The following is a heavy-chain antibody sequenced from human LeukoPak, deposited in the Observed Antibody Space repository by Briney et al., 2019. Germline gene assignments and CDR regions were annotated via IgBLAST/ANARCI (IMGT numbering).Heavy chain of an antibody. CDR2: ISYDGSNK. CDR1: GFTFSSYA. CDR3: ARENGISSSGFDY. J-gene: IGHJ4*02. V-gene: IGHV3-30-3*01. Sequence: GGSLGLSCAASGFTFSSYAMHWVRQAPGKGLEWVAVISYDGSNKYYADSVKGRFTISRDNSKNTLYLQMNSLRAEDTAVYYCARENGISSSGFDYWGQGTLVTVSS. D-gene: IGHD6-6*01.